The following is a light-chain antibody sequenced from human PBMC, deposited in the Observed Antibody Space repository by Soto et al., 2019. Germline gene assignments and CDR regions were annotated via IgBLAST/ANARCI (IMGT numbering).Light chain of an antibody. V-gene: IGLV2-23*01. CDR2: EGS. Sequence: QSVLTQPASVSGSPGQSITISCTGTCSDVGSYNLVSWYQQHPGKAPKLMIYEGSKRPSGVSNRFSGSKSGNTASLTISGLQAEDEADYYCCSYAGSSTLVFGTGTKVTVL. CDR1: CSDVGSYNL. CDR3: CSYAGSSTLV. J-gene: IGLJ1*01.